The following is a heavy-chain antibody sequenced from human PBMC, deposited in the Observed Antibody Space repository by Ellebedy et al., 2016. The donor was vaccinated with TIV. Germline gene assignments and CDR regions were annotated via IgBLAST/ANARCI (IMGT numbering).Heavy chain of an antibody. CDR3: ARGMQDAFWSGSYPLDS. V-gene: IGHV3-21*01. J-gene: IGHJ4*02. CDR1: GFTFSRYN. CDR2: ITSVSSYI. Sequence: PGGSLRLSCAASGFTFSRYNMNWVRQAPGKGPEWVAFITSVSSYIYYADSVRGRFTISRDKAKNSLYLQMDSLRAEDTAVYYCARGMQDAFWSGSYPLDSWGQGTLLTVSS. D-gene: IGHD3-3*01.